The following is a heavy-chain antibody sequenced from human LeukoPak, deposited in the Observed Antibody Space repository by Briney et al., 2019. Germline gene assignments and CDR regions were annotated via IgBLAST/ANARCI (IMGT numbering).Heavy chain of an antibody. CDR2: INHSGST. V-gene: IGHV4-34*01. CDR1: GGSLSGYY. J-gene: IGHJ4*02. CDR3: ARGSTMIVVAMGWKRPFDY. D-gene: IGHD3-22*01. Sequence: PSETLSLTCAVYGGSLSGYYWSWIRQPPGKGLEWIGEINHSGSTNYNPSLKSRVTISVDTSKNQFSLKLSSVTAADTAVYYCARGSTMIVVAMGWKRPFDYWGQGTLVTVSS.